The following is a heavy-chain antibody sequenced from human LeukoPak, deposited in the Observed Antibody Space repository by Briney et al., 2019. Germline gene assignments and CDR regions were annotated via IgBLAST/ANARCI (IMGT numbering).Heavy chain of an antibody. CDR1: GLTFSSHP. D-gene: IGHD1-26*01. CDR2: ISGSGVTT. CDR3: AKKVVVGATSPYSDFQD. J-gene: IGHJ1*01. Sequence: GGSLRLSCAASGLTFSSHPMSWVRQAPGKGLDWVSAISGSGVTTHYAGSVKGRFSISRDNSKNTLYLQMNSLRAEDTALYYCAKKVVVGATSPYSDFQDWGQGTLVTVSS. V-gene: IGHV3-23*01.